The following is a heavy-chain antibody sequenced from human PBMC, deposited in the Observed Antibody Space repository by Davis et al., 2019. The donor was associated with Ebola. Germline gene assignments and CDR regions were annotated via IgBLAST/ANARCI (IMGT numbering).Heavy chain of an antibody. CDR3: VRGGVAALTDN. CDR1: GFTFSTSW. V-gene: IGHV3-74*03. CDR2: IKSDGNST. Sequence: ESLKISCAASGFTFSTSWMHWVRQAPGKGLVWVSRIKSDGNSTMYADSVKGRFTISRDNAKNTLYLQMNSLGAEDTAVYYCVRGGVAALTDNWGQGTLVTVSS. D-gene: IGHD6-19*01. J-gene: IGHJ4*02.